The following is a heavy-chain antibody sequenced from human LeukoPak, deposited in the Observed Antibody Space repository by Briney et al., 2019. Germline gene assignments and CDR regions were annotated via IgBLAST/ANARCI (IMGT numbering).Heavy chain of an antibody. CDR1: GYTFTSYG. CDR2: ICAYNGNT. CDR3: AREYQNGPYYYYMDV. D-gene: IGHD2-8*01. V-gene: IGHV1-18*01. Sequence: VASVKVSCKASGYTFTSYGISWVRQAPGQRREWMGWICAYNGNTNYAQKPQGRVTMTTDTSPSTAYMELRSLRFDDTAVYYCAREYQNGPYYYYMDVWGKGTPVTVSS. J-gene: IGHJ6*03.